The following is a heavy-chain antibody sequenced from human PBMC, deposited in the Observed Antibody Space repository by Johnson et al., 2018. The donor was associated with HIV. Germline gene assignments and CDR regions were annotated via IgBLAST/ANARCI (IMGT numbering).Heavy chain of an antibody. CDR2: ILYRGSNK. CDR3: ATELLRTEHDAFDI. D-gene: IGHD3-10*01. V-gene: IGHV3-30*03. CDR1: GFTFSSHG. J-gene: IGHJ3*02. Sequence: QVQLVESGGGVVQPGRSLRLSCRASGFTFSSHGMHWVRQAPGKGLEWVAVILYRGSNKYYADSVKGRFTISRDNSKNTLYLQMNSLRAEDTAVYYCATELLRTEHDAFDIWGQGTMVTVSS.